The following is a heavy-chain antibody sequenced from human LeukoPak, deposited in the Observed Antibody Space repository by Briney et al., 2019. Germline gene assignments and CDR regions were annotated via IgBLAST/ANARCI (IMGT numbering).Heavy chain of an antibody. CDR1: SFSISSGHYY. CDR2: IFYLGST. D-gene: IGHD6-6*01. J-gene: IGHJ5*02. Sequence: SQTLSLTCTVSSFSISSGHYYWSWIRQPPGKGLEWIGYIFYLGSTYYNPSLKSRVSISVNTFKNQFSLKLTAVTAADTAVYYCARKYPDHWFDPWGQGTLVTVSS. V-gene: IGHV4-30-4*01. CDR3: ARKYPDHWFDP.